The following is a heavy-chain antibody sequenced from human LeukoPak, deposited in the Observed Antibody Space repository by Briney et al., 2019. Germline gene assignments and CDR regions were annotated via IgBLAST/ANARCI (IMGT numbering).Heavy chain of an antibody. CDR2: INHSGST. CDR3: ARGITMVWGVIHNWFDP. D-gene: IGHD3-10*01. CDR1: GGSFSGYY. Sequence: SETLSLTCAVYGGSFSGYYWSWIRQPPGKGLEWIGEINHSGSTNYNPSLKSRVTISVDTSKNQFSLKLSSVTAADTAVYYCARGITMVWGVIHNWFDPWGQGTLVTVSS. V-gene: IGHV4-34*01. J-gene: IGHJ5*02.